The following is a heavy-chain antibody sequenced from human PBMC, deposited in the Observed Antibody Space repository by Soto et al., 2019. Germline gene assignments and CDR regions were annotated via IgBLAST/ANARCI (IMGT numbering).Heavy chain of an antibody. CDR3: AKDLRSDYPGVVVMTAGKPAVYY. J-gene: IGHJ4*02. CDR1: GFTFSTYG. Sequence: EVQLLESGGGLVQPGGSLRLSCAASGFTFSTYGMSWVRQAPGKGLKWVSAISASGGSTYYADSVKGRFTISRDNSKNTLYLQMNSLRAEDTAVYYCAKDLRSDYPGVVVMTAGKPAVYYWGQGTLVTVSS. D-gene: IGHD2-8*01. V-gene: IGHV3-23*01. CDR2: ISASGGST.